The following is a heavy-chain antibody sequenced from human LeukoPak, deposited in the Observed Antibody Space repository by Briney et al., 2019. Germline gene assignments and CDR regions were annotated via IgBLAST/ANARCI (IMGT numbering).Heavy chain of an antibody. J-gene: IGHJ4*02. Sequence: SQTLSLTCVISGDSVSRNTAGWSWIRQSPSRGLEWLGRTYYRSKWYNDYAVSVKSRITINPDTSKNQFSLQLNSVTPEDTAVYYCARGVVGATHGFDYWGQGTLVTVSS. CDR1: GDSVSRNTAG. CDR2: TYYRSKWYN. V-gene: IGHV6-1*01. CDR3: ARGVVGATHGFDY. D-gene: IGHD1-26*01.